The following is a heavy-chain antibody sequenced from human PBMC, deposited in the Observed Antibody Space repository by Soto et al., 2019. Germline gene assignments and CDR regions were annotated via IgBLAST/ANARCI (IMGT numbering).Heavy chain of an antibody. J-gene: IGHJ6*02. CDR1: GGSISSGGYY. CDR3: ARTTVIPGGYYYYGMDV. V-gene: IGHV4-31*03. CDR2: IYYSGST. D-gene: IGHD4-17*01. Sequence: SETLSLTCTVSGGSISSGGYYWSWIRQHPGKGLEWIGYIYYSGSTYYNPSLKSRVTISVDTSKNQFSLKLSSVTAADTAVYYCARTTVIPGGYYYYGMDVWGQGTTVTVSS.